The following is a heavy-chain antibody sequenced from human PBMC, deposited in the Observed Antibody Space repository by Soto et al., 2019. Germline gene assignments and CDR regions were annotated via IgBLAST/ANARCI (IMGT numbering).Heavy chain of an antibody. J-gene: IGHJ4*02. CDR2: ISSSGSTI. Sequence: QVQLVESGGGLVKPGGSLRLSCEASGLTFSDYYMRWIRQAPGKGPEWVSHISSSGSTIYYAEYVKGRFTISRDNAKNSLYLQMNSLRAEDTAVYYWARDKYSSSSNDYGGQGTRVTVPS. CDR1: GLTFSDYY. CDR3: ARDKYSSSSNDY. V-gene: IGHV3-11*01. D-gene: IGHD6-13*01.